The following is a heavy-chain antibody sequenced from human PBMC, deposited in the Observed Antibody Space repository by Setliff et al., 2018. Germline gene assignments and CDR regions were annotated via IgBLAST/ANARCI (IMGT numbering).Heavy chain of an antibody. CDR3: ARLRGAFDY. V-gene: IGHV4-34*01. J-gene: IGHJ4*02. CDR1: GGSFSGYY. CDR2: INHSGST. Sequence: KPSETLSLTCAVYGGSFSGYYWSWIRQPPGKGLEWIGEINHSGSTNYNPSLKSRVTISVDTSKNQFSLRLNSATAADTAVYYCARLRGAFDYWGQGTLVTVS. D-gene: IGHD3-16*01.